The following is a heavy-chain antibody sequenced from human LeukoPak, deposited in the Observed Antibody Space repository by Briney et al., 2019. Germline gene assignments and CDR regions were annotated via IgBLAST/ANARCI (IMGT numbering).Heavy chain of an antibody. CDR1: GFTFSSYA. CDR2: ISYDGSNK. D-gene: IGHD3-16*02. CDR3: AKALSSSFYYFDL. V-gene: IGHV3-30-3*01. J-gene: IGHJ2*01. Sequence: GRSLRLSCAASGFTFSSYAMHWVRQAPGKGLEWVAVISYDGSNKYYADSVKGRFTISRDNSRNTLYLQMNSLRVEDTAVYYCAKALSSSFYYFDLGGRGTLVTVSS.